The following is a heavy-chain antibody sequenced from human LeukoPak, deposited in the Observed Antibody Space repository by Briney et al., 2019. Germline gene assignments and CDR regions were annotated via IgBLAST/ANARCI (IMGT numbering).Heavy chain of an antibody. CDR3: ASYGSGYYYAFDI. J-gene: IGHJ3*02. V-gene: IGHV4-31*03. CDR2: IYYSGST. D-gene: IGHD3-22*01. Sequence: SETLSLTCTVSGGSISSGGYYWSWIRQHPGKGLEWIGYIYYSGSTYYNPSLKSRVTISVDTSKNQFSLKLSSVTAADTAVYYCASYGSGYYYAFDIWGQGTMVTVSS. CDR1: GGSISSGGYY.